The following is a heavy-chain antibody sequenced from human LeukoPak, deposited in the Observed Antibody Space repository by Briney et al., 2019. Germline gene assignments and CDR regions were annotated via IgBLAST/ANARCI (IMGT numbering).Heavy chain of an antibody. Sequence: PSETLSLTCTVSGDSISSYYWSWIRQPPGKGLEWIGYIYYSGSTNYNPSLKSRVTISVDTSKNQFSLKLSSVTAADTAVYYCARVGITARPNFDYWGQGTLVTVSS. CDR1: GDSISSYY. V-gene: IGHV4-59*01. J-gene: IGHJ4*02. D-gene: IGHD6-6*01. CDR3: ARVGITARPNFDY. CDR2: IYYSGST.